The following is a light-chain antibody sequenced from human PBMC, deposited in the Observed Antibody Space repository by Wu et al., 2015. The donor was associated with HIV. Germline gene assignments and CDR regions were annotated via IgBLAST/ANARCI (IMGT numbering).Light chain of an antibody. CDR1: QSVSSY. J-gene: IGKJ2*01. CDR2: DAF. V-gene: IGKV3-11*01. Sequence: EVVLTQSPATLSLSPGERATLSCKASQSVSSYLAWCQQKPGQAPRLLIYDAFNRAAGIPARFSGSGSGTDFSLTISDIQSEDFAVYYCQQYKDWPRYTFGQGTKLEIK. CDR3: QQYKDWPRYT.